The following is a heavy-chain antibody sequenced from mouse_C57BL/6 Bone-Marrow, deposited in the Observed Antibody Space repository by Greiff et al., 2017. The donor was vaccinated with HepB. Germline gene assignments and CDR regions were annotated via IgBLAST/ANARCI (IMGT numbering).Heavy chain of an antibody. V-gene: IGHV5-9-1*02. J-gene: IGHJ4*01. CDR3: TRGGTMVTTSAMDY. CDR1: GFTFSSYA. Sequence: EVKLMESGEGLVKPGGSLKLSCAASGFTFSSYAMSWVRQTPEKRLEWVAYISSGGDYIYYADTVKGRFTISRDNARNTLYLQMSSLKSEDTAMYYCTRGGTMVTTSAMDYWGQGTSVTVSS. CDR2: ISSGGDYI. D-gene: IGHD2-2*01.